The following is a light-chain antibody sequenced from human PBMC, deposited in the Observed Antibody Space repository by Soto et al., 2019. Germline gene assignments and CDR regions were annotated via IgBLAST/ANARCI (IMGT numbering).Light chain of an antibody. Sequence: EIVLTQSPATLSFSPGERATLSCRASQRVSSYLAWYQQKPGQAPRLLIYDASNRATGIPARFSGSGSGTDFTLTISSLEPEDFAVYYCQQRSNWPRTWTFGQGTKV. J-gene: IGKJ1*01. CDR1: QRVSSY. CDR2: DAS. CDR3: QQRSNWPRTWT. V-gene: IGKV3-11*01.